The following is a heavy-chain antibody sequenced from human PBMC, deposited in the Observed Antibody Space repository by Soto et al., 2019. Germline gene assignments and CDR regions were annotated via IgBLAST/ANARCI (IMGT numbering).Heavy chain of an antibody. V-gene: IGHV5-10-1*01. CDR2: IDPSDSYT. Sequence: GESLKISCKGSGYSFTSYWISWVRQMPGKGLEWMGRIDPSDSYTNYSPSFQGHVTISADKSISTAYLQWSSLKASDTAMYYCARHPAAYGSGSLSYYFDYWGQGTLVTVSS. CDR1: GYSFTSYW. J-gene: IGHJ4*02. D-gene: IGHD3-10*01. CDR3: ARHPAAYGSGSLSYYFDY.